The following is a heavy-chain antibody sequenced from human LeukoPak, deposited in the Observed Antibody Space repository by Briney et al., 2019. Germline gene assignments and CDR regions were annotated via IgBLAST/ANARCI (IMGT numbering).Heavy chain of an antibody. CDR2: ITGDGSST. D-gene: IGHD2-21*02. Sequence: PGGSLRLSCAASGFTFSSYAMGWVRQAPGKGLEWVSAITGDGSSTYHADSVKGRFTISRDNSQNTLYLQMSSLRAEDTAVYYCAKARIVVVTALDYWGQGTLVTVSS. J-gene: IGHJ4*02. CDR3: AKARIVVVTALDY. CDR1: GFTFSSYA. V-gene: IGHV3-23*01.